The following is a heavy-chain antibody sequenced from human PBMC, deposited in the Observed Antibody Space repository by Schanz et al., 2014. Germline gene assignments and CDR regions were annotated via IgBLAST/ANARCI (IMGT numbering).Heavy chain of an antibody. J-gene: IGHJ3*02. V-gene: IGHV1-69*09. Sequence: QVQLVQSGTQVKKPGASVRVSCKVSGYAFTTYGISWVRQARGQGLEWVGRFIPILDVGNYAQQFQGRVTFTADKSTSTAYMELSSLRYEDTALYYCARGTMPGTFDIWGQGTMVTVSS. D-gene: IGHD2-2*01. CDR3: ARGTMPGTFDI. CDR2: FIPILDVG. CDR1: GYAFTTYG.